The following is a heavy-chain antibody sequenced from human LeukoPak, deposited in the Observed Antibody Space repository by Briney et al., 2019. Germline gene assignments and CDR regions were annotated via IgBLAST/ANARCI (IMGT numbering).Heavy chain of an antibody. CDR1: GFTFSSYS. V-gene: IGHV3-21*01. J-gene: IGHJ3*02. CDR3: ARDGRYYDFWRGYQRSDAFDT. D-gene: IGHD3-3*01. Sequence: GGSLRLSCAASGFTFSSYSMNWVRQAPGKGLEWVSSISSSSSYIYYADSVKGRFTISRDNAKNSLYLQMNSLRAEDTAVYYCARDGRYYDFWRGYQRSDAFDTWGQGTMVTVSS. CDR2: ISSSSSYI.